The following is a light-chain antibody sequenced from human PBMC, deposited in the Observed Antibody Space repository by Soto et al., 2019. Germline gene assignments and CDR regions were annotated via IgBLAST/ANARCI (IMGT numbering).Light chain of an antibody. Sequence: QSVLTQPPSASGTPGQRVTISCSGSSSNIGSNYVYWYQQLPGTAPKLLIYRNNQRPSGVPDRFSGSKSGTSASLAIGGLRSEDEADYYCAAWDDSLSGFVVFGGGTQLTVL. J-gene: IGLJ2*01. CDR3: AAWDDSLSGFVV. CDR1: SSNIGSNY. CDR2: RNN. V-gene: IGLV1-47*01.